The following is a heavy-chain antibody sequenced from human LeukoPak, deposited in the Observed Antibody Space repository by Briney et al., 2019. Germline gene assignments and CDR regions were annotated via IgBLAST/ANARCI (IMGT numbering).Heavy chain of an antibody. J-gene: IGHJ4*02. Sequence: PSETLSLTCTVSGGSNSSSSYYWCWIRQPPGKGLEWIGSIYYSGSTYYNPSLKSRVTISVDTSKNQFSLKLSSLTAADTAVYYCAEGTKSFFDYWGQGTLVTVSS. V-gene: IGHV4-39*01. D-gene: IGHD3-10*01. CDR3: AEGTKSFFDY. CDR1: GGSNSSSSYY. CDR2: IYYSGST.